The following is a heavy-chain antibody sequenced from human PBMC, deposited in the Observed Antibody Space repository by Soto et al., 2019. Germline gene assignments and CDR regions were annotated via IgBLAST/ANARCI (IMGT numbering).Heavy chain of an antibody. CDR3: ATLGYCSGGSCPSPWFDP. Sequence: GGSLRLSCAASGFTFDDYAMHWVRQAPGKGLEWVSGISWNSGSIGYADSVKGRFTISRDNAKNSLYMQMNSLRAEDTAVYYCATLGYCSGGSCPSPWFDPWGQGTLVTVSS. V-gene: IGHV3-9*01. CDR2: ISWNSGSI. CDR1: GFTFDDYA. D-gene: IGHD2-15*01. J-gene: IGHJ5*02.